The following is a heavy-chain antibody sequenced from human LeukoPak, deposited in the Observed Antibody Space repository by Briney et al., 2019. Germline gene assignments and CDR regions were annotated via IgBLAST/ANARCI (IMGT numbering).Heavy chain of an antibody. CDR1: GYTFPSYF. Sequence: ASVKVSCKASGYTFPSYFMHWVRQAPGQGLEWMGIINPTGGSTTYAQKFQGRVTMTRDTSTSTVYMELSSLRSDDTAVYYCASVYKHGMDVWGQGTTVIVSS. J-gene: IGHJ6*02. CDR3: ASVYKHGMDV. D-gene: IGHD5-24*01. V-gene: IGHV1-46*01. CDR2: INPTGGST.